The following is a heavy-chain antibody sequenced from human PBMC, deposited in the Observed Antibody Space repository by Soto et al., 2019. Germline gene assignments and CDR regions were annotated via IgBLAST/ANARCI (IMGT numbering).Heavy chain of an antibody. CDR1: GFTFSSYA. J-gene: IGHJ4*02. Sequence: VQLVESGGGVVQPGRSLRLSCAASGFTFSSYAMHWVRQAPGKGLEWVAVISYDGSNKYYADSVKGRFTISRDNSKNTLYLQMNSLRAEDTAVYYCAREERVRPFDYWGQGTLVTVSS. CDR3: AREERVRPFDY. V-gene: IGHV3-30-3*01. CDR2: ISYDGSNK. D-gene: IGHD3-10*01.